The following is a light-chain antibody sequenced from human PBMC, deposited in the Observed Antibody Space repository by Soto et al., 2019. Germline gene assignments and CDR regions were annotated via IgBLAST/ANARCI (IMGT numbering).Light chain of an antibody. J-gene: IGKJ5*01. CDR2: DAS. CDR3: QQRSST. Sequence: EIVLTQSPATLSLSPGERATLSCRASQSVSSYLAWYQQKPGQAPRLLIYDASNRATGIPARFSGSGSGTDFTLTISSLEPEDFAVHYCQQRSSTFGQGTRLEIK. CDR1: QSVSSY. V-gene: IGKV3-11*01.